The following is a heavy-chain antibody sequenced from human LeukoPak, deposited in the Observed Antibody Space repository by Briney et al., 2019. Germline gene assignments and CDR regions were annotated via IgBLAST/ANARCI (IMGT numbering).Heavy chain of an antibody. CDR1: GYTFTSYA. Sequence: ASVKVSCKASGYTFTSYAMHWVRQAPGQRLEWMGWINAGNGNTKYSQKFQGRVTITRDTSASTAYMELSCLRSEDTAVYYCARGEQLLLPYYFDYWGQGTLVTVSS. CDR3: ARGEQLLLPYYFDY. D-gene: IGHD6-13*01. V-gene: IGHV1-3*01. J-gene: IGHJ4*02. CDR2: INAGNGNT.